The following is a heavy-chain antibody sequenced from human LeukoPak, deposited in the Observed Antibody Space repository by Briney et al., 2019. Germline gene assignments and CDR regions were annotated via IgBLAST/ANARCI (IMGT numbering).Heavy chain of an antibody. CDR3: ARVKLVVAPAAMGEDHNYMTV. J-gene: IGHJ6*03. CDR2: INSSSPTL. D-gene: IGHD2-2*01. Sequence: GGSLSLSCPGSGFTLSTYILKWVLQAPGKGLEWVSYINSSSPTLHYADSVKGRFTISRDNAKNSLYLQMNSLITEDTAVYYCARVKLVVAPAAMGEDHNYMTVCGKASTVTVSS. V-gene: IGHV3-48*01. CDR1: GFTLSTYI.